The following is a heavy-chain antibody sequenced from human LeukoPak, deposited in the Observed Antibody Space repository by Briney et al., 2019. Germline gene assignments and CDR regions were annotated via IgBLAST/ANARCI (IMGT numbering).Heavy chain of an antibody. J-gene: IGHJ3*02. CDR1: GYSFTSYW. CDR3: ARHCYHSSGYYYVAFDI. V-gene: IGHV5-51*01. CDR2: VYPGDSET. Sequence: GESLKISCKGSGYSFTSYWIGWVRQMPGKGLEWMGIVYPGDSETRYSPSFQGQVTISADKSISTAYLQWSSLKASDTAMYYCARHCYHSSGYYYVAFDIWGQGTMVSVSS. D-gene: IGHD3-22*01.